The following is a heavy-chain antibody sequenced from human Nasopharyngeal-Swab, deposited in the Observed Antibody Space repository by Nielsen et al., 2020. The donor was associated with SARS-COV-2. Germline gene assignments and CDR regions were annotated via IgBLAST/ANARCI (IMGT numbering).Heavy chain of an antibody. Sequence: ASVKVSCKASGYTFTGYYMHWVRQAPGQGLEWMGRINPNSGGTNYAQKFQGRVTMTRDTSISTAYMELSRLRSDDTAVYYCASIAVAGNFSHRGTRPPNWGQGTLVTVSS. D-gene: IGHD6-19*01. J-gene: IGHJ4*02. CDR1: GYTFTGYY. V-gene: IGHV1-2*06. CDR3: ASIAVAGNFSHRGTRPPN. CDR2: INPNSGGT.